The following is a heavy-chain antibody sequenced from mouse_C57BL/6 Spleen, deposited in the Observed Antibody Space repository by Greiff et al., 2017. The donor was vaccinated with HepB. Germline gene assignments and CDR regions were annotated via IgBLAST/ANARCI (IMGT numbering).Heavy chain of an antibody. D-gene: IGHD1-1*01. V-gene: IGHV2-2*01. CDR1: GFSLTSYG. CDR3: ARVTTVVAPMDY. J-gene: IGHJ4*01. CDR2: IWSGGST. Sequence: VQRVESGPGLVQPSQSLSITCTVSGFSLTSYGVHWVRQSPGKGLEWLGVIWSGGSTDYNAAFISRLSISKDNSKSQVFFKMNSLQADDTAIYYCARVTTVVAPMDYWGQGTSVTVSS.